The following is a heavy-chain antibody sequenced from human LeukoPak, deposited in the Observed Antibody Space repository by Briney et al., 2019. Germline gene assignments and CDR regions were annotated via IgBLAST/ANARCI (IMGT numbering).Heavy chain of an antibody. Sequence: GASVKVSCKASGYTFTGYYMHWVRQAPGQGLEWMGWIHPNSGGTNYAQKFQGRVTMTRDTSISTAYMELSRLRSDDTAVYYCARDRGSGRPGPPPYYYYMDVWGKGTTVTVSS. V-gene: IGHV1-2*02. CDR2: IHPNSGGT. D-gene: IGHD3-10*01. CDR3: ARDRGSGRPGPPPYYYYMDV. CDR1: GYTFTGYY. J-gene: IGHJ6*03.